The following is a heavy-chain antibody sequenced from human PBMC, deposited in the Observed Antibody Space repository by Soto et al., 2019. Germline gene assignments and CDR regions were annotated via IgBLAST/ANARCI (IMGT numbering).Heavy chain of an antibody. Sequence: SETLSLTCAVSGGSISSGGYSWSWIRQPPGKGLEWIGYIYHSGSTYYNPSLKSRVTISVDRSKNQFSLKLSSVTAADTAVYYCARYYYGSGSYYSYFDYWGQGTLVTVSS. CDR3: ARYYYGSGSYYSYFDY. V-gene: IGHV4-30-2*01. CDR1: GGSISSGGYS. J-gene: IGHJ4*02. CDR2: IYHSGST. D-gene: IGHD3-10*01.